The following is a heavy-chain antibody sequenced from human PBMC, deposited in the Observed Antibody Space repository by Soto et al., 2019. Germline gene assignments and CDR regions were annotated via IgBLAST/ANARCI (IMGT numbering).Heavy chain of an antibody. CDR2: TNPSGGST. CDR1: GYTFTSYA. J-gene: IGHJ5*02. Sequence: ASVKVSCKASGYTFTSYAMHWVRQAPGQRLEWLGVTNPSGGSTTYAQKFQGQVTISADRSITTAYLQWSSLKASDTAMYYCARSTMVRGITRWFDPWGQGTLVTVSS. V-gene: IGHV1-46*01. CDR3: ARSTMVRGITRWFDP. D-gene: IGHD3-10*01.